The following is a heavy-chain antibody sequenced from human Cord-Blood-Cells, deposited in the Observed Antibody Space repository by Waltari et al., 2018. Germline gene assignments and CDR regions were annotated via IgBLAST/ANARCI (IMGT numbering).Heavy chain of an antibody. CDR2: IKSKTDGGTT. Sequence: EVQLVEAGGGLVKPGGSLRLSCAASGLPFSNARIVWVRPAPGKGLEWVGRIKSKTDGGTTDYAAPVKGRFTISRDDSKNTLYLQMNSLKTEDTAVYYCTTATRLEENWGQGTLVTVSS. CDR3: TTATRLEEN. D-gene: IGHD6-19*01. J-gene: IGHJ4*02. V-gene: IGHV3-15*01. CDR1: GLPFSNAR.